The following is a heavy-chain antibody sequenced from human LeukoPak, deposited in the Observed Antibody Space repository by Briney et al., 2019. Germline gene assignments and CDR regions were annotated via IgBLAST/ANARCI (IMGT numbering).Heavy chain of an antibody. Sequence: ETSVKVSCKVSGYTLTELSMHWVRQAPGKGLEWMGGFDPEDGETIYAQKFQGRVTMTRDRSTSTVYMELSSLRSEDTAVYYCARGRSRDYDLGYTDVWGKGTTVTVSS. CDR2: FDPEDGET. V-gene: IGHV1-24*01. CDR1: GYTLTELS. D-gene: IGHD3-3*01. CDR3: ARGRSRDYDLGYTDV. J-gene: IGHJ6*03.